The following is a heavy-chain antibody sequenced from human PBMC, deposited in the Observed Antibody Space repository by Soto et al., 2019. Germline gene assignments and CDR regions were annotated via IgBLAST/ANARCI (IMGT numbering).Heavy chain of an antibody. CDR3: ARDKIAVAGTSGYYFDY. J-gene: IGHJ4*02. CDR2: IIPIFGTA. CDR1: GGTFSSYA. V-gene: IGHV1-69*01. Sequence: QVQLVQSGAEVKKPGSSVKVSCKASGGTFSSYAISWVRQAPGQGLEWMGGIIPIFGTANYAQKFQGRVTITAEESTSTAYMELSSMRSEDTSVYYCARDKIAVAGTSGYYFDYWGQGTLVTVSS. D-gene: IGHD6-19*01.